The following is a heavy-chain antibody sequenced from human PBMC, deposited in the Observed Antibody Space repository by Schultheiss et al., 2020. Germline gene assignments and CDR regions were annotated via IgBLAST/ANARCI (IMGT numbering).Heavy chain of an antibody. CDR1: GGSISSGGYY. Sequence: SQTLSLTCTVSGGSISSGGYYWSWIRQPPGKGLEWIGYIYHSGSTYYNPSLKSRVTISVDRSKNQFSQKLSSVTAADTAVYYCARVTIFGVVWWFDPWGQGTLVTVSS. D-gene: IGHD3-3*01. CDR2: IYHSGST. V-gene: IGHV4-30-2*01. J-gene: IGHJ5*02. CDR3: ARVTIFGVVWWFDP.